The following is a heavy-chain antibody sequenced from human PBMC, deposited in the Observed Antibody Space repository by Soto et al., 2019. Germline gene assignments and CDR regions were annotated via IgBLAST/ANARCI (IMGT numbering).Heavy chain of an antibody. CDR3: ASKFGELLADAFDI. V-gene: IGHV4-4*02. CDR1: GDSISSRNW. D-gene: IGHD3-10*01. Sequence: QVQLQESGPGLVKPSGTLSLTCAVSGDSISSRNWWSWVHQPPGKGLEGIGEIYHSGSTNYNPSLKSRVTISVDKSKNQFSLRLTSVTAADTAVYYCASKFGELLADAFDIWGQGTMVTVSS. CDR2: IYHSGST. J-gene: IGHJ3*02.